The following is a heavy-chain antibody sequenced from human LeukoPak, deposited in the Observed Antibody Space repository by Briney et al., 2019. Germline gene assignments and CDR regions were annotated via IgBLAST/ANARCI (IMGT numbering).Heavy chain of an antibody. V-gene: IGHV4-39*07. J-gene: IGHJ5*02. CDR1: GGSISSSSYY. D-gene: IGHD3-10*01. CDR2: IYYSGST. Sequence: KPSETLSLTCTVSGGSISSSSYYWGWIRQPPGKGLEWIGSIYYSGSTYYNPSLKSRVTISVDTSKNQFSLKLSSVTAADTAVYYCASYQAPWFGGEDWFDPWGQGTLVTVSS. CDR3: ASYQAPWFGGEDWFDP.